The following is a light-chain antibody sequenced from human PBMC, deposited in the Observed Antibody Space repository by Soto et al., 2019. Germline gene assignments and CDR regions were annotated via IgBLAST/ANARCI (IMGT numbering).Light chain of an antibody. CDR1: SSDVGAYNY. V-gene: IGLV2-14*01. J-gene: IGLJ1*01. CDR2: EVS. CDR3: SSYKTYITLYV. Sequence: QSALTQPASVSGSPGQSITISCTGTSSDVGAYNYVSWYQQHPGKAPKLMIYEVSNRPSGVSNRFSGSKSGNTASLTISGLQAEDEADYYCSSYKTYITLYVFGTGTKVTVL.